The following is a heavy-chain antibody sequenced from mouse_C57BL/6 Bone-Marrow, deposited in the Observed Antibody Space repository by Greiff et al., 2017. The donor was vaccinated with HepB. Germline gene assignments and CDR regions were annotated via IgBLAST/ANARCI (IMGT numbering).Heavy chain of an antibody. CDR2: IYYSGTI. CDR3: ARDAVDDGYYLYWYFDV. J-gene: IGHJ1*03. Sequence: EVKLMESGPGLVKPSQTVFLTCTVTGISITTGNYRWSWIRQFPGNKLEWIGYIYYSGTITDNTSLTSRTTITSDTPKNQFLLEMDSWTAEDTATYYCARDAVDDGYYLYWYFDVWGTGTTVTVSS. CDR1: GISITTGNYR. D-gene: IGHD2-3*01. V-gene: IGHV3-5*01.